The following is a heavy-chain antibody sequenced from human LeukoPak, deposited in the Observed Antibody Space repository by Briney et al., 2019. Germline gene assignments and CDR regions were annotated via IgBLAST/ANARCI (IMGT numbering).Heavy chain of an antibody. D-gene: IGHD6-13*01. CDR3: ARLPIAAAGT. CDR1: GFTFISYA. CDR2: ISLGGTST. V-gene: IGHV3-23*01. J-gene: IGHJ4*02. Sequence: GGSLRLSCTASGFTFISYAMGWVRQAPGKGLEWVSAISLGGTSTYYADPLKGRFTISRDNSKNTLYLQLNTLRAEDTAVYYCARLPIAAAGTWGQGTLVTVYS.